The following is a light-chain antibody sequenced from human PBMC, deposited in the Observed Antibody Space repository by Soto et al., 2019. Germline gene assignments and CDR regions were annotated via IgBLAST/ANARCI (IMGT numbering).Light chain of an antibody. J-gene: IGKJ2*01. CDR3: QQYNNWPPENT. CDR2: GAS. CDR1: QSVSSN. Sequence: EIVMTQSPATLPVSPGERATLSCRASQSVSSNLAWYQQNPGQAPRLLIYGASTRATGIPARFSGSGSGTEFTLTISSLQSEDFAVYYCQQYNNWPPENTFGQGTKLEIK. V-gene: IGKV3-15*01.